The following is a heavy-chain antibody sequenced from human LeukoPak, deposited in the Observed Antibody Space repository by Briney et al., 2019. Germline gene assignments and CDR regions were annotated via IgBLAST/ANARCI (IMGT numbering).Heavy chain of an antibody. Sequence: PGGSLRLSCTASGFTITSYVTSWVRQAPGKGLEWVSAISGSGGSTYYADSVKGRFTISRDNSKNTLYLQMNSLRAEDTAVYYCAKAPIAAAKPEYFQHWGQGTLVTVSS. J-gene: IGHJ1*01. CDR2: ISGSGGST. CDR3: AKAPIAAAKPEYFQH. CDR1: GFTITSYV. V-gene: IGHV3-23*01. D-gene: IGHD6-13*01.